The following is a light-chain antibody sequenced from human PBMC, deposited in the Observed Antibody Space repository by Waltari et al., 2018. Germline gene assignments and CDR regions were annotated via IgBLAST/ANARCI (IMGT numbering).Light chain of an antibody. CDR3: MQATHIPYT. CDR1: QSLLSTDGKTY. V-gene: IGKV2-29*02. Sequence: DTVMTQTPLSLSVTPGQPASISCKSSQSLLSTDGKTYLYWYLQKPGQSPQLLIYGVSVRFSGVPDRFSGGGSGTDFTLKSSRVEAEDVGIYYCMQATHIPYTFGQGTKLQIK. CDR2: GVS. J-gene: IGKJ2*01.